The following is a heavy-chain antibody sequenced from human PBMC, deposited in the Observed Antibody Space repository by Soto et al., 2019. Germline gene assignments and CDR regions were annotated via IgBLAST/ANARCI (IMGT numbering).Heavy chain of an antibody. J-gene: IGHJ6*02. V-gene: IGHV1-46*01. CDR3: ARDQNYGSFVRRQYYGMDV. CDR1: GYTFTSYY. Sequence: QVQLVQSGAEVKKPGASVKVSCKASGYTFTSYYMHWVRQAPGQGLEWMGIINPSGGSTSYAQKFQGRVTMTRDTSTSTVYMELSSLRSEDTAVYYCARDQNYGSFVRRQYYGMDVWGQGTTVTVSS. CDR2: INPSGGST. D-gene: IGHD3-10*01.